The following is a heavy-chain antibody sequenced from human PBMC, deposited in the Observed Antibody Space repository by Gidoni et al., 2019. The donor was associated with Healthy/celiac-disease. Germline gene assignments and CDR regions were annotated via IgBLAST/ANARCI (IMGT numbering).Heavy chain of an antibody. J-gene: IGHJ4*02. CDR1: GFTFSSSG. CDR3: ARDGGDYALDY. Sequence: QVQLVESGGGVVQPGRSLGLSCVASGFTFSSSGMHWVRQAPGKWLEWVAVRWYDGSNKYYADSVKGRFTISRDNSKNTLYLQMNSLRAEDTAVYYCARDGGDYALDYWGQGTLVTVSS. D-gene: IGHD4-17*01. V-gene: IGHV3-33*01. CDR2: RWYDGSNK.